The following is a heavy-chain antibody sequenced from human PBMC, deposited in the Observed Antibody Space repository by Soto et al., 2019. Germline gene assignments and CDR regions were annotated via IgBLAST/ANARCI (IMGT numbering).Heavy chain of an antibody. Sequence: ASVKFSCKASGYTFTYYTIHWVRQAPGQRLEWMGWINAGSGNTRYSQNFHVRXTVTRDTSASTAYMEVSSLRSEDTAVYYCARTFNYDAMDVWGQGTTVTVSS. J-gene: IGHJ6*02. CDR2: INAGSGNT. V-gene: IGHV1-3*01. CDR3: ARTFNYDAMDV. CDR1: GYTFTYYT.